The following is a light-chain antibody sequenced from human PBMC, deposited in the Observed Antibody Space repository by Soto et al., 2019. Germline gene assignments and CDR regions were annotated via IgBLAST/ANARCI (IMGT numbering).Light chain of an antibody. CDR3: AAWDDSLSGPV. V-gene: IGLV1-47*01. J-gene: IGLJ3*02. Sequence: QSVLTQPPSASGTPGQRVTSSCSGSSSNIGSNYVYWYQQLPGTAPKLLIDRNNQRPSGVPDRFSGSKSGTSASLAISGLRSEDEADYYCAAWDDSLSGPVFGEGTKLTVL. CDR1: SSNIGSNY. CDR2: RNN.